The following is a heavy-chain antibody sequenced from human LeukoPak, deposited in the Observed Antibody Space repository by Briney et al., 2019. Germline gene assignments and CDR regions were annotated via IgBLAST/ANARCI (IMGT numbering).Heavy chain of an antibody. Sequence: GGSLRLSCAASGFTFSSYGMSWVRQAPGKGLEWVSTIGGSGGTTYYADSVKGLFTISRDNSKNTLYLQMHSLRAEDTAVYYCARKAGYYYGSGDYWGQGTLVTVSS. CDR1: GFTFSSYG. D-gene: IGHD3-10*01. J-gene: IGHJ4*02. CDR2: IGGSGGTT. CDR3: ARKAGYYYGSGDY. V-gene: IGHV3-23*01.